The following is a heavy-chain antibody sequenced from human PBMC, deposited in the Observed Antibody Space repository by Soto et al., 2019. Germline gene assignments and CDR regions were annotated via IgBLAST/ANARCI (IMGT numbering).Heavy chain of an antibody. V-gene: IGHV1-3*01. J-gene: IGHJ6*02. CDR2: INAGNGNT. Sequence: ASLKVSCKASGYTFTSYAMHWVRQAPGQRLEWMGWINAGNGNTKYSQKFQGRVTITRDTSASTAYMELSSLRSEDTAVYYCAREPMTYYDILTGYYSRDYYYYYGMDVWGQGTTVTVSS. CDR3: AREPMTYYDILTGYYSRDYYYYYGMDV. D-gene: IGHD3-9*01. CDR1: GYTFTSYA.